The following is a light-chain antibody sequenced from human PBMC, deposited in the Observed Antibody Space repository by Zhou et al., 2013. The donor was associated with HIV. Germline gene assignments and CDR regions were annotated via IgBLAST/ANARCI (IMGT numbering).Light chain of an antibody. J-gene: IGKJ1*01. CDR3: QQYETSPRT. V-gene: IGKV3-15*01. Sequence: EIVMTQSPATLSVSPGEGATLSCRASQSVSSSLAWYQQKPGQAPRLLIYDASTRATGIPARFSGSGSGADFTLSISRLEPEDFAVYYCQQYETSPRTFGQGTKVEIK. CDR2: DAS. CDR1: QSVSSS.